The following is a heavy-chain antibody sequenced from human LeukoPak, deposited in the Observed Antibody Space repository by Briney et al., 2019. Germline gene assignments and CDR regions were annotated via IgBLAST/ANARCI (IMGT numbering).Heavy chain of an antibody. CDR1: TPSISSSSYD. D-gene: IGHD2-2*01. V-gene: IGHV4-39*01. CDR2: IYYSGST. J-gene: IGHJ3*02. Sequence: TLSLTCTVATPSISSSSYDWGWIRHPPGKGLEWIGSIYYSGSTYYNPSLKSRVAISVDTSKNQFSLKLSSVTAADTAVYYCARQLYCSSTSCWGSAFDIWGQGTMVTVSS. CDR3: ARQLYCSSTSCWGSAFDI.